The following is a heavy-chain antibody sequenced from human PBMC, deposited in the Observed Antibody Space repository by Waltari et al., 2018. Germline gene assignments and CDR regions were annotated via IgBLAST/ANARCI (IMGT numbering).Heavy chain of an antibody. CDR3: ARGGLYGQQLLESAFEI. D-gene: IGHD6-13*01. CDR1: GGSFSTYA. V-gene: IGHV1-69*05. CDR2: IIPMFGTA. Sequence: QVQLVQSGAELKKPGSSVTVSCKASGGSFSTYAITWVRQAPGQGLEWMGGIIPMFGTANYAQKIQDRVTIITDESMTTAYMELSSLTSEDTAVYYCARGGLYGQQLLESAFEIWGQGTKVTVSS. J-gene: IGHJ3*02.